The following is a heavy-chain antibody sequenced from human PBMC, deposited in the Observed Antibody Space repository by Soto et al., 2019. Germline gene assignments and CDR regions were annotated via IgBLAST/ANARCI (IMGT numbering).Heavy chain of an antibody. CDR2: IYHSGST. CDR1: GGSISSGGYS. J-gene: IGHJ4*02. V-gene: IGHV4-30-2*01. Sequence: SETLSLTCAVSGGSISSGGYSWSWIRQPPGKGLEWIGYIYHSGSTYYNPSLKSRVTISVDRSKNQFSLKLSSVTAADTAVYYCAREAYSSGWSDWGQGTLVTVSS. CDR3: AREAYSSGWSD. D-gene: IGHD6-19*01.